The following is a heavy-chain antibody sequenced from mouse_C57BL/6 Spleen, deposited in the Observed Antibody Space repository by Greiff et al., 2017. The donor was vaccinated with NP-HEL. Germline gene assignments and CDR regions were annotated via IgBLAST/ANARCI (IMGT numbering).Heavy chain of an antibody. Sequence: VQRVESGPELVKPGASVKISCKASGYAFSSSWMNWVKQRPGKGLEWIGRIYPGDGDTNYNGKFKGKATLTADNSSSTAYMQLSSLTSEDSAVYFCATSGSSGPFAYWGQGTLVTVSA. CDR2: IYPGDGDT. V-gene: IGHV1-82*01. CDR1: GYAFSSSW. D-gene: IGHD3-2*02. J-gene: IGHJ3*01. CDR3: ATSGSSGPFAY.